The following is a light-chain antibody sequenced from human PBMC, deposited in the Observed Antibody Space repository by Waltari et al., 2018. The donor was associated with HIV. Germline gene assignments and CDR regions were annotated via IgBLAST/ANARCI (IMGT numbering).Light chain of an antibody. J-gene: IGKJ2*01. CDR3: QQYFISPPT. V-gene: IGKV4-1*01. CDR1: PSVLFSSQNKNY. Sequence: DIVMTQSPDSLAVSLGERATINCKSSPSVLFSSQNKNYLAWYQQKPGQPPKLLISWASARESGVPDRFSGGGSGTDFTLTISSLQAEDVAVYFCQQYFISPPTFGRGTKLEI. CDR2: WAS.